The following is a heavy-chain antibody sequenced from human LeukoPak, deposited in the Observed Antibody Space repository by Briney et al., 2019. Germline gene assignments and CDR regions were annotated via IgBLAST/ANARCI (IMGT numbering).Heavy chain of an antibody. CDR3: ARARRTRNMYGEYVVLFDY. CDR2: INPKSGDT. Sequence: ASVKVSCKASGYTFTRYGISWVRQAPGQGLEWMGWINPKSGDTKFAQKFQGRVTMTRDTSISTAYMDLSRLKSDGTAVYYCARARRTRNMYGEYVVLFDYWGRGTLVTVSS. J-gene: IGHJ4*02. D-gene: IGHD4-17*01. V-gene: IGHV1-2*02. CDR1: GYTFTRYG.